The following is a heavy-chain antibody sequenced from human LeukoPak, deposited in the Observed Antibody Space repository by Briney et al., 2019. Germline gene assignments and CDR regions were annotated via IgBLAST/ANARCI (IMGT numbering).Heavy chain of an antibody. CDR1: GGSVSSSSYY. V-gene: IGHV4-39*07. CDR2: IYYSGSA. D-gene: IGHD6-19*01. CDR3: ARDIWGSGWYYAFDI. Sequence: SETLSLTCTVSGGSVSSSSYYWDWIRQPPGKGLEWIGSIYYSGSACYNPSLKSRLTISIDTSNNQFSLKLSSVTAADTAVYYYARDIWGSGWYYAFDIWGQGTMVTVSS. J-gene: IGHJ3*02.